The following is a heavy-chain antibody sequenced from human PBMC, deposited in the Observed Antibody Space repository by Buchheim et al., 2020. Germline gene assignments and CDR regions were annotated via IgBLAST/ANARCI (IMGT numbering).Heavy chain of an antibody. CDR2: IYYSGST. CDR3: ARLGYCSGGSCYGPYYYYGMDV. D-gene: IGHD2-15*01. Sequence: QVQLQESGPGLVKPSETLSLTCTVSGGSISSYYWSWIRQPPGKGLEWIGYIYYSGSTNYNPSLKSRVTISVDTSKNQFYLKLSSVTAADTAVYYCARLGYCSGGSCYGPYYYYGMDVWGQGTT. J-gene: IGHJ6*02. CDR1: GGSISSYY. V-gene: IGHV4-59*01.